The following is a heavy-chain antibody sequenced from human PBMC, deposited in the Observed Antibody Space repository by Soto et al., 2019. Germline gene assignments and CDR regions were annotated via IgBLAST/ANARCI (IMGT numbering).Heavy chain of an antibody. CDR2: IRSKAYGGTT. V-gene: IGHV3-49*04. CDR3: TREGVAPGYDAFDI. D-gene: IGHD2-2*03. Sequence: GGSLRLSCTASGFTFGDYAMSWVRQAPGKGLEWVGFIRSKAYGGTTEYAASVKGRFTISRDDSKSIAYLQMNSLKTEDTAVYYCTREGVAPGYDAFDICGQGTMVTVSS. J-gene: IGHJ3*02. CDR1: GFTFGDYA.